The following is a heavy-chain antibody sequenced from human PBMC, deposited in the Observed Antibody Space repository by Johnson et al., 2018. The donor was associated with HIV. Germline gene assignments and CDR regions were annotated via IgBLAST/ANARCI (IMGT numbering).Heavy chain of an antibody. CDR3: ARDGVGEEAFDL. V-gene: IGHV3-20*03. CDR2: INWNAGRT. D-gene: IGHD2-21*01. Sequence: MKWVRQTPGMGLEWVSAINWNAGRTGYTDSVKGRFTICRDNAKNSLYVEMNRLRAEDTAFYYCARDGVGEEAFDLWGQGTLVTVSS. J-gene: IGHJ3*01.